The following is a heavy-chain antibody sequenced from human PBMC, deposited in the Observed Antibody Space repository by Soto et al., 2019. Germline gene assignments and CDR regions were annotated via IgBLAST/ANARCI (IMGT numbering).Heavy chain of an antibody. CDR1: GGTFSSYA. V-gene: IGHV1-69*12. CDR2: IIPIFGTA. J-gene: IGHJ6*02. CDR3: AMRPEAWIHLWPYYYSGMDV. Sequence: QVQLVQSGAEVKKPGSSVKVSCKASGGTFSSYAISWVRQAPGQGLEWMGGIIPIFGTANYAQKFQGRVTITAEESTRTAYVALSSLRAEDTAVYYCAMRPEAWIHLWPYYYSGMDVWGHGTTVTVSS. D-gene: IGHD5-18*01.